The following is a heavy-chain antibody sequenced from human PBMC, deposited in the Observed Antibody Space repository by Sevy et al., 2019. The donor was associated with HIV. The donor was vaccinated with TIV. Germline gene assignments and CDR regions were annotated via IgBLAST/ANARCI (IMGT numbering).Heavy chain of an antibody. CDR2: FDPEDGET. V-gene: IGHV1-24*01. CDR1: GYTLTALS. Sequence: ASVKVSCKVSGYTLTALSMHWVRQAPGKGLEWMGTFDPEDGETRFAQKFQGRVTMTEDTSTDTAYMELSSLRSEDTAVYFCATTKDYYNSSGYPFDHWGHGALVTVSS. D-gene: IGHD3-22*01. CDR3: ATTKDYYNSSGYPFDH. J-gene: IGHJ4*01.